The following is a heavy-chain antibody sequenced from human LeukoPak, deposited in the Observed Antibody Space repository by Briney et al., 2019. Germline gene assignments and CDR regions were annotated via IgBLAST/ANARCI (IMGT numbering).Heavy chain of an antibody. V-gene: IGHV1-2*02. Sequence: GASVKVSCKASGYTFTGYYMHWVRQAPGQGPEWMGWINPNSGGTNYAQKFQGRVTMTRDTSISTAYMELSRLRSDDTAVYYCARGIVVVVAAIHWFDPWGQGTLVTVSS. CDR3: ARGIVVVVAAIHWFDP. CDR1: GYTFTGYY. D-gene: IGHD2-15*01. J-gene: IGHJ5*02. CDR2: INPNSGGT.